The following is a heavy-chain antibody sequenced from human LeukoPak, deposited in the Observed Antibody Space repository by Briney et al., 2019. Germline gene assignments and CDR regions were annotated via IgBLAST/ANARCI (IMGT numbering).Heavy chain of an antibody. V-gene: IGHV3-23*01. J-gene: IGHJ6*03. CDR3: ARDGGLSYFSYMGV. CDR1: RFTFSKYG. CDR2: IGDSGGRT. D-gene: IGHD3-16*02. Sequence: GGSLRLSCAASRFTFSKYGMSWVRQAPGKGLEWISAIGDSGGRTNYADSVKGRFIISRDNSENTVYLQMNSLRAEDTALYYCARDGGLSYFSYMGVWGIGTTVTVSS.